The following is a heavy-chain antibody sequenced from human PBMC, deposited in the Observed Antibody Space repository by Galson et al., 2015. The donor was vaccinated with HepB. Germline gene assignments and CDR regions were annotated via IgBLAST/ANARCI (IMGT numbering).Heavy chain of an antibody. J-gene: IGHJ4*01. Sequence: SLRLSCAASGFPFSYYAMTWVRQAPGKGLEWVSAITPSGDNTYSADSLKGRFSISRDNSKNTVFLQMNSLRADDTAINFCAKVFPEKTDGWYRQALYYFDSWGHGTWVTVSS. CDR3: AKVFPEKTDGWYRQALYYFDS. D-gene: IGHD6-19*01. CDR2: ITPSGDNT. CDR1: GFPFSYYA. V-gene: IGHV3-23*01.